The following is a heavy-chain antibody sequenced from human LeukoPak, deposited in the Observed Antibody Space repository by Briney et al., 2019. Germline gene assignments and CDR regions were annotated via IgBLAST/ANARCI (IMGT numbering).Heavy chain of an antibody. Sequence: ASVKVSCKASAYSFTDYYIHWVRQAPGQGLEWMRRINPNTGVTDYAQIFKGRVTMTRDTSISTAYMELSRLGSDDTAVYYCARSSPTYYFDSSGYYYGDYWGQGTLVTVSS. CDR2: INPNTGVT. CDR3: ARSSPTYYFDSSGYYYGDY. D-gene: IGHD3-22*01. CDR1: AYSFTDYY. V-gene: IGHV1-2*06. J-gene: IGHJ4*02.